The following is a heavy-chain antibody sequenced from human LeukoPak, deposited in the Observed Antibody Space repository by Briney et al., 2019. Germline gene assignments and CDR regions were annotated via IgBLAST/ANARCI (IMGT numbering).Heavy chain of an antibody. CDR2: ISSSSSYI. D-gene: IGHD3-22*01. CDR1: GFTFSSYS. Sequence: GGSLRLSCAASGFTFSSYSMNWVRRAPGKGLEWVSSISSSSSYIYYADSVKGRFTISRDNAKNSLYLQMNSLRAEDTAVYYCARDKGHDSSGYYPDFDYWGQGTLVTVSS. V-gene: IGHV3-21*01. CDR3: ARDKGHDSSGYYPDFDY. J-gene: IGHJ4*02.